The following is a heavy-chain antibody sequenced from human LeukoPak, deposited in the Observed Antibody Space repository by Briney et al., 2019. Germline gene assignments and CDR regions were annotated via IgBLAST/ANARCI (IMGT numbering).Heavy chain of an antibody. CDR1: GYTHTELS. Sequence: GASVKVSCKVSGYTHTELSMHWVRQAPGKGLEWMGGFDPEDGETIYAQKFQGRVTMTEDTSTDTAYMELSSLRSEDTAVYYCATKGDIQESSQLFDYWGQGTLVTVSS. J-gene: IGHJ4*02. CDR3: ATKGDIQESSQLFDY. V-gene: IGHV1-24*01. D-gene: IGHD2-2*01. CDR2: FDPEDGET.